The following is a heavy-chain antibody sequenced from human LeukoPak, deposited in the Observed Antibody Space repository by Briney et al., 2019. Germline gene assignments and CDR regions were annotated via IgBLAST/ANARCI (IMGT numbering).Heavy chain of an antibody. CDR2: INHSGST. V-gene: IGHV4-34*01. CDR3: ARGGITRGTPNWFDP. CDR1: GGSFSGYY. Sequence: SETLSLTCAVYGGSFSGYYWSWIRQPPGKGLEWIGEINHSGSTNYNPSLKSRVTISVDTSKNQFSLKLSSATAADTAVYYCARGGITRGTPNWFDPWGQGTLVTVSS. D-gene: IGHD3-10*01. J-gene: IGHJ5*02.